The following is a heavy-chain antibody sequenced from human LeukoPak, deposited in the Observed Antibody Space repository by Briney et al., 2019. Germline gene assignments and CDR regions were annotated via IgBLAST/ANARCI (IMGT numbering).Heavy chain of an antibody. CDR1: GFTFSSYE. CDR3: AKTSYGSGSDYIVERYFDY. Sequence: GGSLRLSCAASGFTFSSYEMSWVRQAPGEGLEWGSYISSSGSTTYYADSVKGRFTISRDTAKNSLYLQMNTMRAEDTAVYDCAKTSYGSGSDYIVERYFDYCGQGTLVTVSS. V-gene: IGHV3-48*03. CDR2: ISSSGSTT. J-gene: IGHJ4*02. D-gene: IGHD3-10*01.